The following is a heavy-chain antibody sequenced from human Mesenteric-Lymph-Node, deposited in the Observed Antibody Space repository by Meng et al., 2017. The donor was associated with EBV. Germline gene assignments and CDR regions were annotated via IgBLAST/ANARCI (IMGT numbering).Heavy chain of an antibody. Sequence: EGEAGGCGGVLVQPGGSRSLSCAASGFTFIGSAMDWVRQAPGKGLEWVGRIRSKGFSYATSYRASVRGRFTISRDDSKNTAYLQMNSLKNEDTAVYYCTRVGPTYYFDYWGLGALVTVSS. CDR2: IRSKGFSYAT. J-gene: IGHJ4*02. D-gene: IGHD1-26*01. V-gene: IGHV3-73*02. CDR3: TRVGPTYYFDY. CDR1: GFTFIGSA.